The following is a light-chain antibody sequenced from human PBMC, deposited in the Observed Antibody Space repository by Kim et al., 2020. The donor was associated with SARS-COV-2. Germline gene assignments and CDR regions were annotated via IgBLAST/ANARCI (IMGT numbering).Light chain of an antibody. CDR2: ATA. CDR3: QQYNNLMT. V-gene: IGKV3-15*01. CDR1: QSVNSL. Sequence: SVAQADRAITSRRARQSVNSLFSWHQKKPSPAPILLFYATATRTAGVSAMFSGRRTATYITITISILQADDFTDYYCQQYNNLMTFGQGTRLEIK. J-gene: IGKJ5*01.